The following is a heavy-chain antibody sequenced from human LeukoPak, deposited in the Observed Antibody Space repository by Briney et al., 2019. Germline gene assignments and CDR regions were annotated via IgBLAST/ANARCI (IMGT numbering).Heavy chain of an antibody. Sequence: SETLSLTCAVYGGSFSGYFWSWIRQPPGKGLEWIGEINHSGSTNYNPSLKSRVTISVDTSKNQFSLKLSSVTAADTAVYYRARHGRDRSPKSYSGSYHRFFDYWGQGTLVTVSS. CDR3: ARHGRDRSPKSYSGSYHRFFDY. V-gene: IGHV4-34*01. CDR2: INHSGST. CDR1: GGSFSGYF. D-gene: IGHD1-26*01. J-gene: IGHJ4*02.